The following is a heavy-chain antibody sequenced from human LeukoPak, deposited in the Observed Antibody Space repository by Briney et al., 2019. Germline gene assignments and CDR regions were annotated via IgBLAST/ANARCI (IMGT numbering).Heavy chain of an antibody. CDR3: ARDPSRSCSGGHCYST. CDR1: GYTFTSYG. CDR2: IIPIFGTA. J-gene: IGHJ5*02. D-gene: IGHD2-15*01. Sequence: SVKVSCKASGYTFTSYGISWVRQAPGQGLEWMGGIIPIFGTANYAQKFQGRVTITTDESTSTAYMELSSLRSEDTAVYYCARDPSRSCSGGHCYSTWGQGTLVIVSS. V-gene: IGHV1-69*05.